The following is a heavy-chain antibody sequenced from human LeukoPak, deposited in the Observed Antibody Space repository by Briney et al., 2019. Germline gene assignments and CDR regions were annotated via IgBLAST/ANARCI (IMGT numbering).Heavy chain of an antibody. D-gene: IGHD1-26*01. CDR2: INPSGGST. Sequence: ASVKVSCKASGYTFTSYYMHWVRQAPGQGLEWMGIINPSGGSTSYAQKFQGTVTMTRDMSTTTVYMGLSSLRSEDTAVYYCAREVGATNFYDYWGQGTLVTVSS. CDR1: GYTFTSYY. V-gene: IGHV1-46*01. CDR3: AREVGATNFYDY. J-gene: IGHJ4*02.